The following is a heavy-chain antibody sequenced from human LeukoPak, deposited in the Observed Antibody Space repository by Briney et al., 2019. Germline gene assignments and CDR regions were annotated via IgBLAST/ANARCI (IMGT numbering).Heavy chain of an antibody. CDR2: INPNSGGT. Sequence: ASVKVSCKASGYTFTGYYMHWVRQAPGQGLEWMGWINPNSGGTNYAQKFQGRVAMTRDTSISTAYMELSRLRSDDTAVNYCARGRYSSSSYSFDYWGQGTLVTVSS. J-gene: IGHJ4*02. CDR1: GYTFTGYY. D-gene: IGHD6-6*01. CDR3: ARGRYSSSSYSFDY. V-gene: IGHV1-2*02.